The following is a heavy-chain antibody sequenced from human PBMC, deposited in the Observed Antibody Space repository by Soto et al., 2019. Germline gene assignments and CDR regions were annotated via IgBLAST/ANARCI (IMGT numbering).Heavy chain of an antibody. CDR1: GGCISSRNW. CDR3: ARRYLGTTVTISNWFDP. V-gene: IGHV4-4*02. J-gene: IGHJ5*02. Sequence: SETLSLTCAVSGGCISSRNWWSWVRQPPGKGLEWIGEIYHSGSTNYNPSLKSRVTISVDKSKNQFSLKLSSVTAADTAVYYCARRYLGTTVTISNWFDPWGQGTLVTVSS. CDR2: IYHSGST. D-gene: IGHD4-17*01.